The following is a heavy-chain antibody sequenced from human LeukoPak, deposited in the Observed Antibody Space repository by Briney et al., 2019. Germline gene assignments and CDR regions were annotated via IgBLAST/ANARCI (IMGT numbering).Heavy chain of an antibody. V-gene: IGHV1-3*01. J-gene: IGHJ4*02. Sequence: ASVKVSCKASGYTFTSYDMHWGRHAPGQRLEWMGSVNPGNGNTKYSQKFQNRVITTRDTSTTTAYMELSSLRSEDTAVYYCARDGATEGYYYFDYWGQGTLVTVSS. D-gene: IGHD1-26*01. CDR1: GYTFTSYD. CDR2: VNPGNGNT. CDR3: ARDGATEGYYYFDY.